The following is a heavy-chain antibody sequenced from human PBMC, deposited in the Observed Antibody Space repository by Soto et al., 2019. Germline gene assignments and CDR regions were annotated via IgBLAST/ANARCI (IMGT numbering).Heavy chain of an antibody. CDR2: IRRKANSYTT. Sequence: EVQLVESGGGLVQPGGSLRLSCAASGLIFSDYHMDWVRQAPGKGLEWVGRIRRKANSYTTAYAASVKGRFNISRDESKNSLYLQMNSLKSEDTAVYYCAMLGGWSGGSSGMDVWGQGTTVTVSS. CDR1: GLIFSDYH. D-gene: IGHD6-19*01. V-gene: IGHV3-72*01. CDR3: AMLGGWSGGSSGMDV. J-gene: IGHJ6*02.